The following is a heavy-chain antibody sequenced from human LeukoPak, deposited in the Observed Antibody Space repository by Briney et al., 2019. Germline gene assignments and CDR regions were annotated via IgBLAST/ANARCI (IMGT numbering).Heavy chain of an antibody. CDR3: TTDTRRIDTFA. J-gene: IGHJ4*02. V-gene: IGHV3-15*07. CDR2: IKRRSDGGTP. D-gene: IGHD2-2*01. CDR1: GFSFNDAW. Sequence: KSGGSLRLSCAASGFSFNDAWMNWVRQAPGKGLEWVGRIKRRSDGGTPDYAAPVQGRFTISRDESKNTLYLQMNSLKTGDTAVYYCTTDTRRIDTFAWGQGTLVTVAA.